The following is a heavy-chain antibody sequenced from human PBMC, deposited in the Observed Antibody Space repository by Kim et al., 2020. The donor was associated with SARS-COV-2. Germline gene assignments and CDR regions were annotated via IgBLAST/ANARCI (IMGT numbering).Heavy chain of an antibody. CDR1: GFTFSSYS. D-gene: IGHD3-10*01. Sequence: GGSLRLSCAASGFTFSSYSMNWVRQAPGKGLEWVSSISSSSSYIYYADSVKGRFTISRDNAKNSLYLQMNSLRAEDTAVYYCARDSGITMVRGVKEFDYWGQGTLVTVSS. V-gene: IGHV3-21*01. CDR2: ISSSSSYI. J-gene: IGHJ4*02. CDR3: ARDSGITMVRGVKEFDY.